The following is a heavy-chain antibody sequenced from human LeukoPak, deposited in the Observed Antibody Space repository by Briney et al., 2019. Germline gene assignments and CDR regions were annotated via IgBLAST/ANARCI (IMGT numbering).Heavy chain of an antibody. CDR1: GGSVSSGGYY. Sequence: PSQTLSLTCTVSGGSVSSGGYYWSWIRQHPGEGLEWIGYIYYSGTTYYNPSLNSRVNISLDTSKNQFSLRLSSVTAADTAVYYCARQTAKNVDTARFDYWGQGTLVTVSS. J-gene: IGHJ4*02. CDR2: IYYSGTT. CDR3: ARQTAKNVDTARFDY. V-gene: IGHV4-30-4*01. D-gene: IGHD5-18*01.